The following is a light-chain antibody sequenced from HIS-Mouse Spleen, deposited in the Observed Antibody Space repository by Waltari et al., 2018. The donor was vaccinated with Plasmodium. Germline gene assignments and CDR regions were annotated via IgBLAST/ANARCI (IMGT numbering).Light chain of an antibody. CDR2: DVS. Sequence: QSALTQPASVSGSPGQSITISCPGTSSDVGGYNSVPWYQQHPGKAPKLMIYDVSNRPSGVSNRFSGSKSGNTASLTSSGLQAEDEADYYCSSYTSSSTLDVVFGGGTKLTVL. V-gene: IGLV2-14*03. J-gene: IGLJ2*01. CDR1: SSDVGGYNS. CDR3: SSYTSSSTLDVV.